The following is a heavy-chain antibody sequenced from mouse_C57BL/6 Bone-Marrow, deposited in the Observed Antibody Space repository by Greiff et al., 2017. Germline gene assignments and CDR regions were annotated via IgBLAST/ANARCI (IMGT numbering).Heavy chain of an antibody. Sequence: EVMLVESGGGLVKPGGSLKLSCAASGFTFSDYGMHWVRQAPVKGLEWVAYISSGSSTIYYADTVKGRFTISRDNAKNTLFLQMTSLSSEDTAMYYCARKGKINWFYYFDYWGQGTTLTVSS. J-gene: IGHJ2*01. V-gene: IGHV5-17*01. D-gene: IGHD4-1*01. CDR1: GFTFSDYG. CDR2: ISSGSSTI. CDR3: ARKGKINWFYYFDY.